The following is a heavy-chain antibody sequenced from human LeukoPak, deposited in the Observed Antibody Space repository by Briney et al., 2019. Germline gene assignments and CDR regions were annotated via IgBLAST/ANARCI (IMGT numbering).Heavy chain of an antibody. CDR1: GGSFSGYY. J-gene: IGHJ4*02. Sequence: SETLSLTCAVYGGSFSGYYCSWIRQPPGKGLEWIGEINHRGSANYNPSLKSRVTISVDTSKNQFSLKLSSVTAADTAMYYCARDGRRGLSSSSDYWGQGTLVTVSS. V-gene: IGHV4-34*01. D-gene: IGHD6-13*01. CDR2: INHRGSA. CDR3: ARDGRRGLSSSSDY.